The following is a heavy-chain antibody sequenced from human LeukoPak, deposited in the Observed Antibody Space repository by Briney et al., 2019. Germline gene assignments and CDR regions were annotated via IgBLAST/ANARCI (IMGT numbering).Heavy chain of an antibody. V-gene: IGHV3-7*01. CDR3: ARGTIFGVVIVAY. J-gene: IGHJ4*02. D-gene: IGHD3-3*01. CDR2: IKQDGSEK. CDR1: GFTFSSYW. Sequence: AGGSLRLSCAASGFTFSSYWMSWVRQAPGKGLEWVANIKQDGSEKYYVDSVKGRFTISRGNAKNSLYLQMNSLRAEDTAVYYCARGTIFGVVIVAYWGQGTLVTVSS.